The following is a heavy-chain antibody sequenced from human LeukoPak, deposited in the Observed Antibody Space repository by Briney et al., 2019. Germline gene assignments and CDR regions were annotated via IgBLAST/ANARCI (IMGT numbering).Heavy chain of an antibody. CDR1: GFTFSSYA. D-gene: IGHD3-22*01. V-gene: IGHV3-23*01. CDR3: AKKATAYYYDSSGYFPVGY. CDR2: ISGSGGST. J-gene: IGHJ4*02. Sequence: GGSLRLSCAASGFTFSSYAMSWFRQAPGKGLEWVSAISGSGGSTYYADSVKGRFTISRDNSKNTLYLQMNSLRAEDTAVYYCAKKATAYYYDSSGYFPVGYWGQGTLVTVSS.